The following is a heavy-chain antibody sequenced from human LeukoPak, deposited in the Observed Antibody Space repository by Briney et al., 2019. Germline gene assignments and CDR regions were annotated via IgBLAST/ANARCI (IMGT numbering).Heavy chain of an antibody. J-gene: IGHJ6*03. Sequence: SQTLSLTCAISGDSVSSNSAAWNWIRQSPSRGLEWLGRTYYRSKWYNDYAVSVKSRITINPDTSKNQFSLQLNSVTPEDTAVYYCAREQLSITMIVVVITTGNYYMDVWGKGTTVTVSS. V-gene: IGHV6-1*01. CDR3: AREQLSITMIVVVITTGNYYMDV. CDR2: TYYRSKWYN. CDR1: GDSVSSNSAA. D-gene: IGHD3-22*01.